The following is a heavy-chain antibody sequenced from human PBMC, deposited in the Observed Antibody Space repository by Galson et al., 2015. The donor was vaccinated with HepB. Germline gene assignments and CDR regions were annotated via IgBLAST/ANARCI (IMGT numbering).Heavy chain of an antibody. CDR3: ARMGGGSGSYYRYYYYGMDV. CDR1: GYSFTSYW. D-gene: IGHD3-10*01. V-gene: IGHV5-51*01. J-gene: IGHJ6*02. CDR2: IYPGDSDT. Sequence: QSGAEVKKPGESLKISCKGSGYSFTSYWIGWVRQMPGKGLEWMGIIYPGDSDTRYSPSFQGQVTISADKPISTAYLQWSSLKASDTAMYYCARMGGGSGSYYRYYYYGMDVWGQGTTVTVSS.